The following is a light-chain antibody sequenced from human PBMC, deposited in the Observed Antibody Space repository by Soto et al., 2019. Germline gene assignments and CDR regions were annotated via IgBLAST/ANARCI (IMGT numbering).Light chain of an antibody. J-gene: IGLJ3*02. Sequence: QSALTQPRSVSGSPGQSVTISCTGTSSDVGGYNYVSWYQQHPGKAPKLMIYDVSKRPSGVPDRFSGSKSGNTASLTISGLQAEDEAYYYCCSYAGSYTHWVFGGGTKLTVL. CDR2: DVS. CDR3: CSYAGSYTHWV. CDR1: SSDVGGYNY. V-gene: IGLV2-11*01.